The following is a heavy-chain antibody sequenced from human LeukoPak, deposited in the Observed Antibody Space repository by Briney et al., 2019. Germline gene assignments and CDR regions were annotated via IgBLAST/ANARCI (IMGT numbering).Heavy chain of an antibody. V-gene: IGHV3-21*01. D-gene: IGHD3-16*01. Sequence: GGSLRLSCAASGFTFSSYSMNWVRQAPGKGLEWVSSISSSSSYIYYADSVKGRFTISRDNAKNSLYLQMNSLRAEDTAVYYCARGLSLGGVGDYYYMDVWGKGTTVTVSS. J-gene: IGHJ6*03. CDR2: ISSSSSYI. CDR3: ARGLSLGGVGDYYYMDV. CDR1: GFTFSSYS.